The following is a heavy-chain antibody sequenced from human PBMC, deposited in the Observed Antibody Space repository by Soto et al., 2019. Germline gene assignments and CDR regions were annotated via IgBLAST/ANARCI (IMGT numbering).Heavy chain of an antibody. CDR1: GGSISSGDYY. CDR2: IYYSGST. Sequence: SETLSLTCTVSGGSISSGDYYWSWIRQPPGKGLEWIGYIYYSGSTYYNPSLKSRVTISVDTSKNQFSLKLSSVTAADTAVYYCARAPTYYYDSSRPKFDYWGQGTLVTVSS. J-gene: IGHJ4*02. D-gene: IGHD3-22*01. CDR3: ARAPTYYYDSSRPKFDY. V-gene: IGHV4-30-4*01.